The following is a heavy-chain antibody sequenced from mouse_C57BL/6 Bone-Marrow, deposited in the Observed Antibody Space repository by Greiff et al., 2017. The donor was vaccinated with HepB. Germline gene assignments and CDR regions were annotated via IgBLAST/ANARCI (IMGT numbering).Heavy chain of an antibody. CDR1: GYTFTDYN. J-gene: IGHJ3*01. CDR3: ARFYYGSSYVGWFAY. V-gene: IGHV1-22*01. Sequence: EVKLVESGPELVKPGASVKMSCKASGYTFTDYNMHWVKQSHGKSLEWIGYINPNNGGTSYNQKFKGKATLTVNKSSSTAYMELRSLTSEDSAVYYCARFYYGSSYVGWFAYWGQGTLVTVSA. D-gene: IGHD1-1*01. CDR2: INPNNGGT.